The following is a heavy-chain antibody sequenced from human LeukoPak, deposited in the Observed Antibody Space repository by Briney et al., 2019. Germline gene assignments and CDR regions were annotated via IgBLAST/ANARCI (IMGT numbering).Heavy chain of an antibody. J-gene: IGHJ5*02. CDR1: GDSISSGSHY. V-gene: IGHV4-31*03. Sequence: SETLYLTCTVPGDSISSGSHYWSWTRHHPGKGLEWTGYICYRGSTYYNPSLKRRVTISVDMCKNQFSLRLDSVTAADTAVYYCATGGFGPFEAWGQGMLVTVSS. D-gene: IGHD3-10*01. CDR2: ICYRGST. CDR3: ATGGFGPFEA.